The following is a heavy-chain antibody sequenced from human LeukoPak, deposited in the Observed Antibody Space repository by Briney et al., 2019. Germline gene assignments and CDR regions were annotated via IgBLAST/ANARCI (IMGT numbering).Heavy chain of an antibody. CDR1: GYTFTGYY. V-gene: IGHV1-2*02. CDR2: INPNSGGT. Sequence: AASVKVSCKASGYTFTGYYMHWVRQAPGQGLEWMGWINPNSGGTNYAQKFQGRVTMTRDTSISTAYMELSRLRSDDTAVYYCARDLATLDYYYYYGMDVWGQGTTVTVSS. J-gene: IGHJ6*02. D-gene: IGHD1-26*01. CDR3: ARDLATLDYYYYYGMDV.